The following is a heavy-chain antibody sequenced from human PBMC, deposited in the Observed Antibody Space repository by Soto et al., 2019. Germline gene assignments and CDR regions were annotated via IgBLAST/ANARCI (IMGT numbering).Heavy chain of an antibody. Sequence: QVQLQESGPGLVKPSQTLSLTCTVSGGSISSGGYYWSWIRQHPGKGLEWIGYIYYSGSTYYNPSLKSRVTISVDTSKNQFSLKLSSVTAADTAVYYCARGCPVDTAMGLGYYFDYWGQGTLVTFSS. J-gene: IGHJ4*02. CDR3: ARGCPVDTAMGLGYYFDY. CDR2: IYYSGST. D-gene: IGHD5-18*01. CDR1: GGSISSGGYY. V-gene: IGHV4-31*03.